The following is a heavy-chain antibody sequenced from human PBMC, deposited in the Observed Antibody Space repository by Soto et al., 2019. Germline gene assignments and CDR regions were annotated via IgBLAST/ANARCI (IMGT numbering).Heavy chain of an antibody. J-gene: IGHJ4*02. Sequence: QVQLQGSGPGLVKPSQTLSLTCTFSVGSITRGGYYWSWIRQHPGKGLEWIGYIYYSGSTSYNPSLKSRLTISVDTSKNQFSLKLSSVTAADTAVYYCARGVIHWGQGTLVTVSS. CDR2: IYYSGST. CDR3: ARGVIH. V-gene: IGHV4-31*03. D-gene: IGHD3-16*02. CDR1: VGSITRGGYY.